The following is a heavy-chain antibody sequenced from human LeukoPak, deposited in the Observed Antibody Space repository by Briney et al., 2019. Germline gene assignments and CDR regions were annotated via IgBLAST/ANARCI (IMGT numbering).Heavy chain of an antibody. J-gene: IGHJ4*02. CDR3: AKGPHFDWFYDY. CDR1: GFTFSSYW. D-gene: IGHD3-9*01. V-gene: IGHV3-7*03. CDR2: IKQDGNEK. Sequence: SGGSLRLSCAASGFTFSSYWMNWVRQAPGKGLEWVANIKQDGNEKYYEDSVKGRFTISRDNAKNSLYLQMNSLRAEDTALYYCAKGPHFDWFYDYWGQGTLVTVSS.